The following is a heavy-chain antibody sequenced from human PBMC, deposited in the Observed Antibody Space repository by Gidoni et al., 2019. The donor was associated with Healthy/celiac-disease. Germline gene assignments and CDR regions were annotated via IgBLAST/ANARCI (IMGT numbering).Heavy chain of an antibody. D-gene: IGHD4-17*01. J-gene: IGHJ3*02. CDR3: ARYAVTTITFDI. CDR1: GGSISSGSYY. Sequence: QVQLQESGPGLVKPSQTLSLTCIVPGGSISSGSYYWSWIRQPAGKGLEWIGRIYTSGSTNYNPSLKSRVTMSVDTSKNQFSLKLSSVTAADTAVYYCARYAVTTITFDIWGQGTMVTVSS. CDR2: IYTSGST. V-gene: IGHV4-61*02.